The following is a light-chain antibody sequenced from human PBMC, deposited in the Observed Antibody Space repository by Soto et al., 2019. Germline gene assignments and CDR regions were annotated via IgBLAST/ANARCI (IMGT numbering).Light chain of an antibody. V-gene: IGKV1-39*01. J-gene: IGKJ2*01. CDR3: QQIYSTPYT. Sequence: DIQMTQSPSSLSASVGDRVTITCRASQSIRSYLNWYQQKPGKAPKLLIYAASSLQSGVPSRFSGSGSGTDFTLTISSLQPEDFATYYCQQIYSTPYTFGQGTKLEIK. CDR2: AAS. CDR1: QSIRSY.